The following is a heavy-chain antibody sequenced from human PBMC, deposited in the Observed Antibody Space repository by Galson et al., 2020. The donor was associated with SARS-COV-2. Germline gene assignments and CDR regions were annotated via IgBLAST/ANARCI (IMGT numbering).Heavy chain of an antibody. J-gene: IGHJ3*02. V-gene: IGHV4-30-4*01. D-gene: IGHD3-16*01. CDR1: GGSISSDNYY. CDR3: ARETFTAASGTFDI. Sequence: SETLSLTCTVSGGSISSDNYYWSWIRQTPGKGLESIVYISYRGNTYYRPSLESRVTISMDTSKNQFSLKLASVAAADTAVYYCARETFTAASGTFDIWGQGTMVTVSA. CDR2: ISYRGNT.